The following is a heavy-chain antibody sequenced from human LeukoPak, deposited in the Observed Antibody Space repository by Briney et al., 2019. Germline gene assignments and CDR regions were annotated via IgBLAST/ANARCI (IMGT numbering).Heavy chain of an antibody. J-gene: IGHJ4*02. CDR1: GFTFSSYG. V-gene: IGHV3-30*18. Sequence: GGSLRLSCAASGFTFSSYGMHWVRQAPGKGLEWVAVISYDGSNKYYADSVKGRFTISRDNSKNTLYLQMNSLRAEDTAVYYCAKDENLVGATFFDYWGQGTLVTVSS. D-gene: IGHD1-26*01. CDR3: AKDENLVGATFFDY. CDR2: ISYDGSNK.